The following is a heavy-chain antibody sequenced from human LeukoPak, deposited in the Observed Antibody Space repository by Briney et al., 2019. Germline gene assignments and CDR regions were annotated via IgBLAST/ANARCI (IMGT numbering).Heavy chain of an antibody. CDR3: ARDKVVGATYFDY. CDR2: IQQEGSEI. CDR1: GFTFSNHW. V-gene: IGHV3-7*01. J-gene: IGHJ4*02. D-gene: IGHD1-26*01. Sequence: GGSLRLSCAASGFTFSNHWMSWIRRAPGKGPEWVATIQQEGSEIYYVDSVKGRFTISRDNAKNSVYLQMNSLRADDTAVYYCARDKVVGATYFDYWGQGILVTVSS.